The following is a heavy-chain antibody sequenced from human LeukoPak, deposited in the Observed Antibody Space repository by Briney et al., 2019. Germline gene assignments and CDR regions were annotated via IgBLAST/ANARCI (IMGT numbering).Heavy chain of an antibody. CDR3: AREDRESGGMDV. J-gene: IGHJ6*02. CDR2: ITPETGAT. V-gene: IGHV1-2*02. Sequence: ASVKVSCKASGYIFTGNFIHWVRQGPGQGLEWMGWITPETGATHYAEKFQGRVTLTRGTSITTAHMELTRLTSDDTAVYYCAREDRESGGMDVWGQGTAVSVSS. CDR1: GYIFTGNF.